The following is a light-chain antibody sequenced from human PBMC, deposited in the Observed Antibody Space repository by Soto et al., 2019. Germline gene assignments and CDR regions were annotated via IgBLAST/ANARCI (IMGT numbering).Light chain of an antibody. J-gene: IGLJ1*01. CDR3: QVWDSSSDNYV. CDR1: DIASKS. V-gene: IGLV3-21*02. CDR2: DDN. Sequence: SSELTQPPSLSVAPGQTARISCGGNDIASKSVHWSQQKPGQAPVLVVYDDNDRPSGIPERLSGSNSGDTATLTISRVEAGDEADYYCQVWDSSSDNYVYGSGTKVNVL.